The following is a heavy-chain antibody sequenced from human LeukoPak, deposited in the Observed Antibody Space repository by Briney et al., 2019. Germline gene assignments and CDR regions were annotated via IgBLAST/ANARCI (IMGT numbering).Heavy chain of an antibody. CDR1: GGSISSGGYY. V-gene: IGHV4-31*03. J-gene: IGHJ4*02. CDR3: ARHRLPMVRGVITRFDY. CDR2: IYYSGST. Sequence: SQTLSLTCTVSGGSISSGGYYWSWIRQHPGKGLEWIGYIYYSGSTNYNPSLKSRVTISVDTSKNQFSLKLSSVTAADTAVYYCARHRLPMVRGVITRFDYWGQGTLVTVSS. D-gene: IGHD3-10*01.